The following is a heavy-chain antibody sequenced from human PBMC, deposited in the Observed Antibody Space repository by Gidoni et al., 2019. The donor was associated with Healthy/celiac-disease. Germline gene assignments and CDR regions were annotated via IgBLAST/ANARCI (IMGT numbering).Heavy chain of an antibody. J-gene: IGHJ4*02. V-gene: IGHV4-31*03. CDR1: GSSRSSGGYY. CDR3: ARITTLTGTIDY. Sequence: QLQLQESGPALVKPSQTLSLTCTVPGSSRSSGGYYWSWIRQHPGKGLEWIGYIYYSGSTYYNPSLKSRVTISVDTSKNQFSLKLSSVTAAATAVYYCARITTLTGTIDYWGQGTLVTVSS. CDR2: IYYSGST. D-gene: IGHD1-7*01.